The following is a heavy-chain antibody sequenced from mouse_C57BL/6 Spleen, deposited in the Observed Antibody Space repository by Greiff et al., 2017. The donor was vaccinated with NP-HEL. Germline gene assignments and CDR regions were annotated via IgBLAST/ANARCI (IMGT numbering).Heavy chain of an antibody. Sequence: VQLQQSGAELVRPGTSVKVSCKASGYAFTNYLIEWVKQRPGQGLEWIGVINPGSGGTNYNEKFKGKATLTADKSSSTAYMQLSSLTSEDSAVYFCARGVDYSNYYWYFDVWGTGTTVTVSS. D-gene: IGHD2-5*01. J-gene: IGHJ1*03. CDR3: ARGVDYSNYYWYFDV. CDR1: GYAFTNYL. V-gene: IGHV1-54*01. CDR2: INPGSGGT.